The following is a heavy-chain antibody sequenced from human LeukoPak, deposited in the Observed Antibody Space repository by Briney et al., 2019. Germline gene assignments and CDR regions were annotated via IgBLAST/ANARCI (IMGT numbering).Heavy chain of an antibody. CDR3: ARVTGYVIEDNFDY. CDR2: IYYSGST. D-gene: IGHD2-15*01. Sequence: SETLSLTCTVSGGSISSYYWSWIRQPPGKGLEWIGYIYYSGSTNYNPSLKSRVTISVDASKNQFSLKLRSVTAADTAVYYCARVTGYVIEDNFDYWGQGTLVTVSS. V-gene: IGHV4-59*01. CDR1: GGSISSYY. J-gene: IGHJ4*02.